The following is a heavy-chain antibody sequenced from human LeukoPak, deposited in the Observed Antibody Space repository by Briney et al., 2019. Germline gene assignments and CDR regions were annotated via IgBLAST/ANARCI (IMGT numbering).Heavy chain of an antibody. D-gene: IGHD3-3*01. Sequence: PGGSLRLSCAASGFNFSSYNMHWVRQAPGMGLEWVSSISSSGDYIYTADSVKGRFTISRDNAKNSLYVQMNSLRAEDTAVYFCARTDDFWSGPFDYWGQGTLVTVPS. CDR1: GFNFSSYN. CDR2: ISSSGDYI. CDR3: ARTDDFWSGPFDY. V-gene: IGHV3-21*01. J-gene: IGHJ4*02.